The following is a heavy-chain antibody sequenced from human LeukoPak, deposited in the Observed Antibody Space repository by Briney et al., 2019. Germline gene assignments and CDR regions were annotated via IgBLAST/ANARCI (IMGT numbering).Heavy chain of an antibody. Sequence: GGSLRLSCAASGFTFDDYGMSWVRQAPGKGLEWVSGINWNGGSTGYADSVKGRFTISRDNAKNSLYLQMNSLRAEDTALYYCARDRLYYVSSGEFDYWGQGTLVTVSS. V-gene: IGHV3-20*04. J-gene: IGHJ4*02. CDR3: ARDRLYYVSSGEFDY. CDR2: INWNGGST. D-gene: IGHD3-22*01. CDR1: GFTFDDYG.